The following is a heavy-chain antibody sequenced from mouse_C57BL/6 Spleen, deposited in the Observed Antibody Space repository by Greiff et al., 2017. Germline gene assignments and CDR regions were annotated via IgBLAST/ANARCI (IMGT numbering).Heavy chain of an antibody. CDR1: GYTFTSYW. Sequence: QVQLQQSGAELAKPGASVKLSCKASGYTFTSYWLHWVKQRPGQGLEWIGYINPSSGYTKYNQKFKDKATVTADKSSSTAYMPLSSLTYEDSAVYFCARDGNGSSSDYWGQGTTLTVSS. V-gene: IGHV1-7*01. J-gene: IGHJ2*01. D-gene: IGHD1-1*01. CDR3: ARDGNGSSSDY. CDR2: INPSSGYT.